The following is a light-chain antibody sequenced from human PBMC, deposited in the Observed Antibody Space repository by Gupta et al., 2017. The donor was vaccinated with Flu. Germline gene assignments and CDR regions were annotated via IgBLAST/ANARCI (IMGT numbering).Light chain of an antibody. CDR3: QKLSNWPPYT. CDR1: QSVGTY. V-gene: IGKV3-11*01. Sequence: EIVLTQSPATLSLSPGERATLSCRASQSVGTYLAWYQQKPGQTPRLLIYDASNRATGIPARFSGSGSGTDFTLTISSLEPEDFAVYYCQKLSNWPPYTFGQGTRLEI. CDR2: DAS. J-gene: IGKJ2*01.